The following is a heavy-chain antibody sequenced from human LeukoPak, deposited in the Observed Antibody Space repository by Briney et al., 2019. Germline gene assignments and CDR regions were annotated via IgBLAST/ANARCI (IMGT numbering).Heavy chain of an antibody. CDR1: GYTFTGYY. V-gene: IGHV1-2*06. CDR3: ARDYGQGAYDFWSGYFKDYYYGMDV. CDR2: INPNSGGT. D-gene: IGHD3-3*01. Sequence: GASVKVSCKASGYTFTGYYMHWVRQAPGQGLEWMGRINPNSGGTNYAQKFQGRVTMTRDTSISTAYMELSRLRSDDTAVYYCARDYGQGAYDFWSGYFKDYYYGMDVWGQGTTVTVPS. J-gene: IGHJ6*02.